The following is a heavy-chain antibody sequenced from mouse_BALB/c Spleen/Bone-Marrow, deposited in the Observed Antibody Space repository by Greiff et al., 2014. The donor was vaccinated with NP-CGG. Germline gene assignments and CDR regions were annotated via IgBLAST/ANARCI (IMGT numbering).Heavy chain of an antibody. D-gene: IGHD2-3*01. J-gene: IGHJ4*01. CDR1: GYLFTSYY. Sequence: EVQLQQSGPELMKPGASVKISCKASGYLFTSYYMHWVKQSHGESLEWIGYFDPFNGGTSYNQKFKGKATLTVDKSSSTPYMHLSSLTSEDSAVYFCARSYDGYPYAMNYWGQGTSVTVSS. CDR2: FDPFNGGT. CDR3: ARSYDGYPYAMNY. V-gene: IGHV1S135*01.